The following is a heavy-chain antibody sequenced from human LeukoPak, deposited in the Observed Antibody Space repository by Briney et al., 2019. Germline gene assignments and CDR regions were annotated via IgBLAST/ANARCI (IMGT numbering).Heavy chain of an antibody. V-gene: IGHV3-74*01. CDR1: GFTFSKYW. CDR2: INTDGTVT. J-gene: IGHJ4*02. CDR3: ATKQWLAPPPDS. Sequence: PGGSLRLSCAASGFTFSKYWMLWVRQAPGKGLESFSRINTDGTVTTYADSVKGRFTVSRDNADNTMFLQMNSVRDEDTALYYCATKQWLAPPPDSWGQGTPVTVSS. D-gene: IGHD6-19*01.